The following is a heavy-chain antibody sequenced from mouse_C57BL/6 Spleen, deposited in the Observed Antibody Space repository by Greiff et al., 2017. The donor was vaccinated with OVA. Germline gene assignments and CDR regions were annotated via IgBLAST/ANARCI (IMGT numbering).Heavy chain of an antibody. Sequence: QVQLKESGAELVKPGASVKMSCKASGYTFTSYWITWVKQRPGQGLEWIGDIYPGSGSTNYNEKFKSKATLTVDTSSSTAYMQLSSLTSEDAAVYYCSREIYDGYREFAYWGQGTLVTVSA. V-gene: IGHV1-55*01. CDR1: GYTFTSYW. CDR2: IYPGSGST. CDR3: SREIYDGYREFAY. D-gene: IGHD2-3*01. J-gene: IGHJ3*01.